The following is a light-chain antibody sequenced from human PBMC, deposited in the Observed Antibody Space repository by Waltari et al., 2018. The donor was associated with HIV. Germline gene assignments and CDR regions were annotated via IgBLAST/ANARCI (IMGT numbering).Light chain of an antibody. Sequence: QSELTQPPSTSGAPGQRVTISCSGSSSNIGSNTVNWYQHLPGATPKLLIYGNDQWRSGVPDRFSGSKSGTSASLAISGLLSEDEGDYYCATWDDSLKGVIFGGGTKLTVL. CDR1: SSNIGSNT. V-gene: IGLV1-44*01. J-gene: IGLJ2*01. CDR3: ATWDDSLKGVI. CDR2: GND.